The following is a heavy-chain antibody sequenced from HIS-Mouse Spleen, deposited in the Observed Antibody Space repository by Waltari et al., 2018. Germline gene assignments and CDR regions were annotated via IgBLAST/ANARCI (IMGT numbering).Heavy chain of an antibody. CDR2: IYYSGST. J-gene: IGHJ6*02. CDR3: AGVGSSWYYYYYGMDV. V-gene: IGHV4-59*01. D-gene: IGHD6-13*01. Sequence: QVQLQESGPGLVKPSETLSLTCTVSGGSISSYYWSWIRPPPGKGLEWIGYIYYSGSTNYNPSLKSRVTISVDTSKNQFSLKLSSVTAADTAVYYCAGVGSSWYYYYYGMDVWGQGTTVTVSS. CDR1: GGSISSYY.